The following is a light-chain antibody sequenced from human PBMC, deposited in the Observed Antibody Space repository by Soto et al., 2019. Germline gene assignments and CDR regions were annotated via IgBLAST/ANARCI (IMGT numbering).Light chain of an antibody. CDR3: QQYDNSPIT. V-gene: IGKV3-20*01. Sequence: EIVLTQSPGTLSLSPGERATLSCRASQSVDSSYLAWYRQKPGQXPRLLIYGASNRATGIPDRFSGSVSGTDFTLTISRLEPEDGAVYDGQQYDNSPITFGQGTRLEIK. CDR1: QSVDSSY. J-gene: IGKJ5*01. CDR2: GAS.